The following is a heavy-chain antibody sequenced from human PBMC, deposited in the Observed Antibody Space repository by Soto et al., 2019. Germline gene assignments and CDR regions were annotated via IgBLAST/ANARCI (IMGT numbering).Heavy chain of an antibody. V-gene: IGHV3-33*01. CDR1: GFTFSNYG. D-gene: IGHD2-2*01. CDR3: ARFGYQLPFYGIEV. Sequence: PGGSLRLSCAASGFTFSNYGMHWVRQAPGKGLEWVAVIWYDGSNKYYADSVKGRFTISRDNSKNTLYLQMNSLRAEDTAVYYCARFGYQLPFYGIEVWGQGTTVIVSS. J-gene: IGHJ6*02. CDR2: IWYDGSNK.